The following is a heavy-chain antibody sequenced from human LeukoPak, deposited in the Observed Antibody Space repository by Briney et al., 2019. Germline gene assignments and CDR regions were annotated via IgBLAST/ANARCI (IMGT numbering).Heavy chain of an antibody. V-gene: IGHV3-23*01. J-gene: IGHJ4*02. Sequence: GGSLRLSCAASGFTFSSYAMSWVRQAPGKGLEWVSAISGSGGSTYYADSEKGRFTISRDNSKNTLYLQMNSLRAEDTAVYYCAKGDPPLYYDFWSGYQPDDYWGQGTLVTVSS. CDR2: ISGSGGST. D-gene: IGHD3-3*01. CDR3: AKGDPPLYYDFWSGYQPDDY. CDR1: GFTFSSYA.